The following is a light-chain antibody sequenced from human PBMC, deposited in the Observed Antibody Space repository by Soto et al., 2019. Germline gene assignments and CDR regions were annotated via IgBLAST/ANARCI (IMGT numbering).Light chain of an antibody. CDR2: DAS. Sequence: ILMTQSPATLSVSPGERATLSCRASQSVSNNLAWYQQKPGQAPRLLIYDASTRSTGIPARFSGSGSGTEFTLTISGLQSEDFAVYYCQQYNIWPPWTFGQGTKVEVK. J-gene: IGKJ1*01. V-gene: IGKV3-15*01. CDR1: QSVSNN. CDR3: QQYNIWPPWT.